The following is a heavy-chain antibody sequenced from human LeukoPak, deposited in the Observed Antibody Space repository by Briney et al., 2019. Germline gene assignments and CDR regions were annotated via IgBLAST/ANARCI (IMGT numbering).Heavy chain of an antibody. CDR1: GYGFTSYW. V-gene: IGHV5-51*01. Sequence: GESLKISCKGSGYGFTSYWIGWVRQMPGKGLEWMGIIYPGDSDTRYSPSFQGQVTISADKSISTAYLQWSSLKASDTAMYYCARHGDSSSWYPNWFDPWGQGTLVTVSS. CDR3: ARHGDSSSWYPNWFDP. D-gene: IGHD6-13*01. J-gene: IGHJ5*02. CDR2: IYPGDSDT.